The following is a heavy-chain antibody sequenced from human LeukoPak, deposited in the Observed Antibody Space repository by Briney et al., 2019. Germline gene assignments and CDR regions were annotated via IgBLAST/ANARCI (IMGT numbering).Heavy chain of an antibody. D-gene: IGHD6-13*01. J-gene: IGHJ5*02. CDR3: ARGPGIAAAGSTNWFDP. V-gene: IGHV1-69*06. CDR2: IIPIFGPA. Sequence: SVKVSCKASGGTLNSYAISWVRQAPGQGLEWMGGIIPIFGPANYAQKFQGRVTITADKSTSTAYMELSSLRSEDTAVYYCARGPGIAAAGSTNWFDPWGQGTLVTVSS. CDR1: GGTLNSYA.